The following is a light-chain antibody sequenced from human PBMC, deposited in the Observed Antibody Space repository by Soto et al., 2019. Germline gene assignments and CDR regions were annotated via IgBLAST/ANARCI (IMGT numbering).Light chain of an antibody. CDR2: DTS. CDR3: QQREHWHLIR. J-gene: IGKJ5*01. V-gene: IGKV3-11*01. Sequence: AQSPVSRRVWPLELDPVSCTPSQSVNRYLAWYQQNPGQAPRLLIYDTSNRATGIPARFSGSGSGTDFTLTISCREPEDFAVYYCQQREHWHLIRFGQGTRLEIK. CDR1: QSVNRY.